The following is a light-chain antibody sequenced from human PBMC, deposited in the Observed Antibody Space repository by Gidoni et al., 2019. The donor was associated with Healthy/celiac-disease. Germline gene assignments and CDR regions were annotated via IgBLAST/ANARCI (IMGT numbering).Light chain of an antibody. CDR1: QSVSSN. CDR3: QQYNNWPPT. CDR2: GAS. J-gene: IGKJ1*01. Sequence: ELVMTQSPATLSVSPGDSATLSCRASQSVSSNLAWYQQKPGQAPSLLIYGASTRATGIPARFSGSGSGTEFTITISSLQSEDFAVYYCQQYNNWPPTFGQXTKVEIK. V-gene: IGKV3-15*01.